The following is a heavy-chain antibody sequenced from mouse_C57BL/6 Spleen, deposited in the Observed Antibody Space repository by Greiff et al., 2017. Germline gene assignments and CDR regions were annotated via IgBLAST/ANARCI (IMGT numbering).Heavy chain of an antibody. CDR2: ISYDGSN. D-gene: IGHD4-1*01. J-gene: IGHJ3*01. Sequence: ESGPGLVKPSQSLSLTCSVTGYSITSGYYWNWIRQFPGNKLEWMGYISYDGSNNYNPSLKNRISITRDTSKNQFFLKLNSVTTEDTATYYCARDPLTGWFAYWGQGTLVTVSA. CDR3: ARDPLTGWFAY. CDR1: GYSITSGYY. V-gene: IGHV3-6*01.